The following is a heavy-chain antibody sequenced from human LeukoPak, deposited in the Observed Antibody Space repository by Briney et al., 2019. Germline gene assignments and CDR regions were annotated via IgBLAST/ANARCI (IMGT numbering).Heavy chain of an antibody. CDR2: IIPIFGTA. CDR3: ARLITDDYYDSSGYYDY. CDR1: GGTFSIYA. V-gene: IGHV1-69*13. D-gene: IGHD3-22*01. Sequence: ASVKVSCKASGGTFSIYAISWVRQAPGQGLEWMGGIIPIFGTANYAQKFQGRVTITADESTSTAYMELSSLRSEDTAVYYCARLITDDYYDSSGYYDYWGQGTLVTVSS. J-gene: IGHJ4*02.